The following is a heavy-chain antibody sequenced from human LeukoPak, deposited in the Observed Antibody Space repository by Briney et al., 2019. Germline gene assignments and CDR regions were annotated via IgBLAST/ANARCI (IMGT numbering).Heavy chain of an antibody. CDR2: IGTTGDT. J-gene: IGHJ6*03. D-gene: IGHD3-22*01. V-gene: IGHV3-13*01. CDR1: GFTFTTHD. Sequence: GGSLRLSCAASGFTFTTHDMHWVRQATGKGLEWVSAIGTTGDTYYPGSVKGRFTISRDNAKNSLYLQMNSLRAEDTAVYYCARATYYYDSSGYRYYYYYYMDVWGKGTTVTVSS. CDR3: ARATYYYDSSGYRYYYYYYMDV.